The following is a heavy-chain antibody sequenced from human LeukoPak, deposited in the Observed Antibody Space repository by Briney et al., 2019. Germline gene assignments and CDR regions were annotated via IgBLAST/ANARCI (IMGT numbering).Heavy chain of an antibody. D-gene: IGHD7-27*01. CDR1: GYTFTSYG. V-gene: IGHV1-18*01. Sequence: ASVKVSCKASGYTFTSYGISWVRQAPGQGLEWMGWISAYNGNTNYAQKLQGRVTMTTDTPTSTAYMELRSLRSDDTAVYYCARGGLDPGDYYYYYMDVWGKGTTVTVSS. CDR3: ARGGLDPGDYYYYYMDV. CDR2: ISAYNGNT. J-gene: IGHJ6*03.